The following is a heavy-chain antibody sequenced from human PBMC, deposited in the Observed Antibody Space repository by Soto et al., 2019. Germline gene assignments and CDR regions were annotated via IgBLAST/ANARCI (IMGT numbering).Heavy chain of an antibody. V-gene: IGHV3-13*01. J-gene: IGHJ6*02. D-gene: IGHD6-19*01. CDR1: GFTFSSYD. Sequence: GESLKISCAASGFTFSSYDMHWVRQATGKGLEWVSAIGTAGDTYYPGSVKGRFTISSENAKNSLYLQMNSLRAEDTAVYYCARDPGVIAVDRGIFAGMDVWGQGTTVTVSS. CDR2: IGTAGDT. CDR3: ARDPGVIAVDRGIFAGMDV.